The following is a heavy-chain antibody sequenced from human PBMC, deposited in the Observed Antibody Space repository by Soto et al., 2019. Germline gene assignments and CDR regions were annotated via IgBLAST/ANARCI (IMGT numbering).Heavy chain of an antibody. CDR1: GYIFTNHY. J-gene: IGHJ4*02. CDR2: INPSGGST. CDR3: ARADYYDSSGFYYDC. V-gene: IGHV1-46*01. Sequence: GSSVKVSWKGSGYIFTNHYIHWVRQAPGQGLEWMGIINPSGGSTNYLQKFQGRITMTRDTSTSTVYMELSSLRSEDTAVYFCARADYYDSSGFYYDCWGQGSLVTVSS. D-gene: IGHD3-22*01.